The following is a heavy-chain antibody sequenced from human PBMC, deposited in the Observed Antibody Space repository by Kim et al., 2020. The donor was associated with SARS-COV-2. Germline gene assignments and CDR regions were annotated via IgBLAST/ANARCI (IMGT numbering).Heavy chain of an antibody. V-gene: IGHV4-39*07. CDR2: LYYSGST. CDR1: GDSLSNSYYY. Sequence: SETLYLTCTVSGDSLSNSYYYWAWVRQSPGKGLEWIGSLYYSGSTYYNPSLQSRLSMSVDRSKDQFSLKLTSVTAADTAIYYCARDNFSGSFFPYYYYYYLLDLWGPGTTITVAS. D-gene: IGHD3-10*01. CDR3: ARDNFSGSFFPYYYYYYLLDL. J-gene: IGHJ6*02.